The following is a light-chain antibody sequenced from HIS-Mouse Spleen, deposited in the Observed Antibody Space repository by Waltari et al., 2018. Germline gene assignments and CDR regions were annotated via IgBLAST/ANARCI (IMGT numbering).Light chain of an antibody. CDR1: VLAKKY. J-gene: IGLJ2*01. CDR3: YSAADNSGV. V-gene: IGLV3-27*01. Sequence: SYELTQPSSVSVSPGQTARLTCSGDVLAKKYARWFQQKPGQAPVLGLYNDSERPSGIPGRFAGSRSGTTVTLTISGAQVEDEDDYYCYSAADNSGVFGGGTKLTVL. CDR2: NDS.